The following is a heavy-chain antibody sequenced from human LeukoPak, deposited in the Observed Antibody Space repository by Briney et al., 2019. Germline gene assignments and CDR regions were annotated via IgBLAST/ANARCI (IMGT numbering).Heavy chain of an antibody. Sequence: SETLSLTCAVYGGSFSGYYWSWIRQPPGKGLEWIGEINHSGSTNYNPSLKSRVTISVDTSKNQFSLKLNSVTAADTAVYYCARGQILINYWGQGTLATVSS. CDR1: GGSFSGYY. V-gene: IGHV4-34*01. CDR2: INHSGST. J-gene: IGHJ4*02. CDR3: ARGQILINY. D-gene: IGHD2-8*01.